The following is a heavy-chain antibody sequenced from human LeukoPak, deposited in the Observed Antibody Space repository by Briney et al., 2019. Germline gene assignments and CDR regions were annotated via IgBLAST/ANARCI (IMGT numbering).Heavy chain of an antibody. CDR3: AKYVSAKGPPYGLDV. J-gene: IGHJ6*02. V-gene: IGHV3-23*01. Sequence: GGSLRLSCAASEFTFSSYAMQWVRQAPGKGLEWVSGISASGGSTYYADSVKGRFTISRDNSKNTLYLQMNSVRAEATAIYYCAKYVSAKGPPYGLDVWGQGTTVTVSS. CDR2: ISASGGST. CDR1: EFTFSSYA. D-gene: IGHD2/OR15-2a*01.